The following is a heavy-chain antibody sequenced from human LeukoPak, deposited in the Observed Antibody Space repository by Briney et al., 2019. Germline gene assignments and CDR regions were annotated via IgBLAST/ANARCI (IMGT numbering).Heavy chain of an antibody. CDR2: ISGYNGNT. Sequence: ASVKVSCKASGYTFTSYGISWVRQAPGQGLEWMGWISGYNGNTNYAQKLQGRVTMTTDTSTSTAYMELRSLRSEDTAVYYCARDLKRGYSSGRYSWGTGSSNDYWGQGTLVTVSS. CDR3: ARDLKRGYSSGRYSWGTGSSNDY. CDR1: GYTFTSYG. V-gene: IGHV1-18*01. J-gene: IGHJ4*02. D-gene: IGHD6-19*01.